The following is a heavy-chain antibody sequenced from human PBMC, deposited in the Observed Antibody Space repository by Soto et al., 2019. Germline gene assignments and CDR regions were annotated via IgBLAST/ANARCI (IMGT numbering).Heavy chain of an antibody. J-gene: IGHJ4*02. V-gene: IGHV4-59*01. D-gene: IGHD1-1*01. CDR3: ARDKSGYGYFDY. CDR1: YY. CDR2: IYYSGST. Sequence: YYWSWIRQPPGKGLEWIGYIYYSGSTNYNPSLKSRVTISVDTSKNQFSLKLSSVTAADTAVYYCARDKSGYGYFDYWGQGTLVTVSS.